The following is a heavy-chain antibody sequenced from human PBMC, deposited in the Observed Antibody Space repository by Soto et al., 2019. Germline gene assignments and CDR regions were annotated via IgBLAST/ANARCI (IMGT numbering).Heavy chain of an antibody. Sequence: GGSLRLSCAASGFTFSSYGMHWVRQAPGKGLEWVAVIWYDGSNKYYADSVKGRFTISRDNSKNTLYLQMNSLRAEDTAVYYCAREGSTVVTPDAFDIWGQGTMVTVSS. V-gene: IGHV3-33*01. CDR3: AREGSTVVTPDAFDI. J-gene: IGHJ3*02. CDR2: IWYDGSNK. D-gene: IGHD4-17*01. CDR1: GFTFSSYG.